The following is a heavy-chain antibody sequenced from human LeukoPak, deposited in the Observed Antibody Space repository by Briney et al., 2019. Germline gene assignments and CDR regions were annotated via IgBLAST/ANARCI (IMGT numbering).Heavy chain of an antibody. CDR3: ARLGGGVYYYYYMDV. Sequence: GESLKISCKGSGYSFSNYWIGCVRQMPGKGLEWMVTIYPGDSDTRYSPSFQGQVTISADKSISTAYLQWSSLKASDTAMYYCARLGGGVYYYYYMDVWGKGTTVTVSS. J-gene: IGHJ6*03. CDR1: GYSFSNYW. V-gene: IGHV5-51*01. CDR2: IYPGDSDT. D-gene: IGHD3-3*01.